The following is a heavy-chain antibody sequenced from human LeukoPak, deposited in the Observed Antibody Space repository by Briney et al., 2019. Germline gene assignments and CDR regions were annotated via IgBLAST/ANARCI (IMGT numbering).Heavy chain of an antibody. CDR2: ISSSSSYI. J-gene: IGHJ3*02. CDR1: GFTFSSYS. D-gene: IGHD2-2*02. CDR3: ARDRGYCSSTTCYIYAFDM. Sequence: GGSLRLSCAASGFTFSSYSMNWVRQAPGKGLEWVSSISSSSSYIYYADSVKGRFTISRDNAKNSLYLQMNSLRVEDTAVYYCARDRGYCSSTTCYIYAFDMWGQGTMVTVSS. V-gene: IGHV3-21*01.